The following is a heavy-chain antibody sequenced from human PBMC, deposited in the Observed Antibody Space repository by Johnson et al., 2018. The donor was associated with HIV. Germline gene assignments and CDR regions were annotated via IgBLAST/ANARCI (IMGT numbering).Heavy chain of an antibody. V-gene: IGHV3-9*01. CDR3: ARLCSGCADAFDM. Sequence: VESGGGLVQPGRSLRLSCAASGFTFDDYAMHWVRQAPGKGLEWVSGISWNSGSIGYADSVKGRFTVSRDNAKNSVYLQMNSLRAEDTAVYYCARLCSGCADAFDMWGQGTMVTVS. CDR2: ISWNSGSI. D-gene: IGHD3-10*02. CDR1: GFTFDDYA. J-gene: IGHJ3*02.